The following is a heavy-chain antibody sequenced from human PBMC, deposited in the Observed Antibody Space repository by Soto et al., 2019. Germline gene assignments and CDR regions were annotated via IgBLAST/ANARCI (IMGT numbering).Heavy chain of an antibody. V-gene: IGHV4-31*03. CDR3: ARDVISPATSDAFDI. D-gene: IGHD1-26*01. Sequence: QVQLQESGPGLVKPSQTLSVTCTVSGGSLSSDNFFWSWVRQHPETGLEWVGYIYHTGAAYYNPSLKSRLTISLDTSKNRFSLSLNSVTAADTAVYYCARDVISPATSDAFDIWGQGTMVTVSS. CDR1: GGSLSSDNFF. J-gene: IGHJ3*02. CDR2: IYHTGAA.